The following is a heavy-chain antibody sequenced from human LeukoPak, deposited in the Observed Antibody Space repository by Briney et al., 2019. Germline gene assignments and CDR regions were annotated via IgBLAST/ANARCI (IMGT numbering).Heavy chain of an antibody. D-gene: IGHD3-22*01. V-gene: IGHV1-69*04. CDR2: IIPILGIA. CDR3: ASNYYYDSSGYYYRNY. Sequence: SVKVSCKASGGTFSSCAISWVRQAPGQGLEWMGRIIPILGIANYAQKFQGRVTITADKSTSTAYMELSSLRSEDTAVYYCASNYYYDSSGYYYRNYWGQGTLVTVFS. CDR1: GGTFSSCA. J-gene: IGHJ4*02.